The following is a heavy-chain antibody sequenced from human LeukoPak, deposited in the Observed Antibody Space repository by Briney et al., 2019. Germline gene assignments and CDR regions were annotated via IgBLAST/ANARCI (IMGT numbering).Heavy chain of an antibody. V-gene: IGHV4-59*08. CDR2: AST. Sequence: ASTNYNPSLKSRVTISVDTSKNQFSLKLSSVTAADTAVYYCARLVASGITMIVVVTDYWGQGTLVTVSS. D-gene: IGHD3-22*01. J-gene: IGHJ4*02. CDR3: ARLVASGITMIVVVTDY.